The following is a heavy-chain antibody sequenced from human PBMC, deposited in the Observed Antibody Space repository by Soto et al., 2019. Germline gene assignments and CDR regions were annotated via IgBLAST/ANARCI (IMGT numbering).Heavy chain of an antibody. V-gene: IGHV2-5*02. D-gene: IGHD6-13*01. J-gene: IGHJ5*02. CDR1: GFSLTTSGVG. CDR2: IYGDDDK. Sequence: SGPTLVNPTQTLTLTCTFSGFSLTTSGVGVGWIRQPPGKALEWLAFIYGDDDKLYSPYLRSRLTITKDTSKNQVVLTMTNVDPVDTGTYYCAHRHGAAVGTGTNWFAPWGQGTPVTVSS. CDR3: AHRHGAAVGTGTNWFAP.